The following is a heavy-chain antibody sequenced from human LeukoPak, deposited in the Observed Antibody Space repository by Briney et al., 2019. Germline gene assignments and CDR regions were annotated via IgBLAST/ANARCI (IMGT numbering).Heavy chain of an antibody. D-gene: IGHD2-15*01. V-gene: IGHV4-59*01. CDR1: GGSISSYY. J-gene: IGHJ3*02. CDR3: ARDRATPGAFDI. CDR2: IYYSGST. Sequence: PSETLSLTCTGSGGSISSYYWSWIRQPPGKGLEWIGYIYYSGSTNYNPSLKSRVTISVDTSKNQFSLKLSSVTAADTAVYYCARDRATPGAFDIWGQGTMVTVSS.